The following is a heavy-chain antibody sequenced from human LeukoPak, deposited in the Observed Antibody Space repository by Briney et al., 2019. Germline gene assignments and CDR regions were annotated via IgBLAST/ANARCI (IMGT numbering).Heavy chain of an antibody. J-gene: IGHJ4*02. Sequence: SETLSLTCTVSGGSISSGGYYWSWIRQHPGKGLEWIGYIYYSGSTYYNPSLKSRVTISVDTSKNQFPLKLSSVTAADTAVYYCARVVPSSGYYYPDYWGQGTLVTVSS. CDR2: IYYSGST. CDR1: GGSISSGGYY. D-gene: IGHD3-22*01. V-gene: IGHV4-31*03. CDR3: ARVVPSSGYYYPDY.